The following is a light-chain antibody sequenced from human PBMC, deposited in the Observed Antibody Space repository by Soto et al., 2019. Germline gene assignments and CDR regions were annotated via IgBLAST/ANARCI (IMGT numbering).Light chain of an antibody. CDR3: QQRGNWPPT. CDR2: DAS. V-gene: IGKV3-11*01. J-gene: IGKJ4*01. Sequence: EIVLTQSPATLSLSAGERATLSCRASQSISYYLAWYQQKPGQAPRLLIYDASNRATGIPPRFSGSGSGTDFTLTISSRESEDFAVYFCQQRGNWPPTFGGGTKVEIK. CDR1: QSISYY.